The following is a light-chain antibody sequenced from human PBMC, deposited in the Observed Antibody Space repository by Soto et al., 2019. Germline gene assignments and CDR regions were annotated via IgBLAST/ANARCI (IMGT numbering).Light chain of an antibody. CDR3: QQYYTTPDT. Sequence: DIVMTQSPDSLAVSLGERATINCKSSQSVLYSSNNQNYLAWYQQKPGQPPKLLINWASTRESRVPDRFSGSGSGTDFTLTISSLQAEDVAVYYCQQYYTTPDTFGQGTKLEIK. V-gene: IGKV4-1*01. CDR1: QSVLYSSNNQNY. CDR2: WAS. J-gene: IGKJ2*01.